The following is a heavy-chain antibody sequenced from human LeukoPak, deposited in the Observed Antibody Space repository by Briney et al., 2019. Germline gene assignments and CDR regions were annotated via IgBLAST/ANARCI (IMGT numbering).Heavy chain of an antibody. J-gene: IGHJ6*02. CDR1: GYTFTSYG. D-gene: IGHD6-25*01. V-gene: IGHV1-18*01. CDR2: ISAYNGNT. Sequence: ASVKVSCKASGYTFTSYGISWVRQAHRQGLEWMGWISAYNGNTNYAQKLQGRVTMTTDTSTSTAYMELRSLRSDDTAVYYCARELAALYYYGMDVWGQGTTVTVS. CDR3: ARELAALYYYGMDV.